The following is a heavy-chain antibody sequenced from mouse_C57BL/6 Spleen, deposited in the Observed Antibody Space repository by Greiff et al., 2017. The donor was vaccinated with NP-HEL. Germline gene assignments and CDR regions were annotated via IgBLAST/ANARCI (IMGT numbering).Heavy chain of an antibody. V-gene: IGHV5-9-1*02. J-gene: IGHJ2*01. D-gene: IGHD3-3*01. CDR3: TREGDSPYYFDY. CDR2: ISSGGDYI. CDR1: GFTFSSYA. Sequence: EVMLVESGEGLVKPGGSLKLSCAASGFTFSSYAMSWVRQTPEKRLEWVAYISSGGDYIYYADTVKGRFTISRDNARNTLYLQMSSLKSEDTAMYYCTREGDSPYYFDYWGQGTTLTVSS.